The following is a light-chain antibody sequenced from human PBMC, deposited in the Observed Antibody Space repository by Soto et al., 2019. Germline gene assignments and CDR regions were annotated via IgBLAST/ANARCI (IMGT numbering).Light chain of an antibody. CDR2: GAS. Sequence: EIVMTQSPATLSVSPGERATLSCRASQSVSSNLAWYQQKPGQAPRLLIYGASTRATGIPARFSGSGSGTEFTLTISSLQSEDFAVYYCQQYTRGWGSTFGQGTKLEIK. CDR3: QQYTRGWGST. J-gene: IGKJ2*01. V-gene: IGKV3-15*01. CDR1: QSVSSN.